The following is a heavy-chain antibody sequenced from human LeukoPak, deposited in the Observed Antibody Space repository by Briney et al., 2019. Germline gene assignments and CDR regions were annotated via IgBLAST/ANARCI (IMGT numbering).Heavy chain of an antibody. CDR2: INHSGST. V-gene: IGHV4-34*01. J-gene: IGHJ4*02. D-gene: IGHD6-13*01. CDR3: VTWQQLAFDY. Sequence: SETLSLTCAVYGGSFSGYYWSWIRQPPGKGLEWIGEINHSGSTNYNPSLKSRVTISVDTSKNQFSLKLSSMTAADTAVYYCVTWQQLAFDYWGQGTLVTVSS. CDR1: GGSFSGYY.